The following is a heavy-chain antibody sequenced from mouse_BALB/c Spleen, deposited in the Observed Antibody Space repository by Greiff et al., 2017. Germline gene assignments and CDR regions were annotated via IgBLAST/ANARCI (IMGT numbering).Heavy chain of an antibody. V-gene: IGHV1-31*01. J-gene: IGHJ2*01. D-gene: IGHD2-14*01. CDR2: INPYNGAT. Sequence: VQLQQSGPELVKPGASVKISCKASGYSFTGYYMHWVKQSHVKSLEWIGRINPYNGATSYNQNFKDKASLTVDKSSSTAYMELHSLTSEDSAVYYCANSYYRYDGDYFDYWGQGTTLTVSS. CDR1: GYSFTGYY. CDR3: ANSYYRYDGDYFDY.